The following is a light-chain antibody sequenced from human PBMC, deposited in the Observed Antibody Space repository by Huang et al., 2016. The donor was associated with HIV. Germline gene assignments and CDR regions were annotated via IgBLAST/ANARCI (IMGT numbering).Light chain of an antibody. J-gene: IGKJ2*03. CDR1: QSISKY. CDR3: QQSYSVLYS. Sequence: DIQMTQSPSSLSASVGERVTITCRASQSISKYLNWYQQKPGKDPKLVIYAASSLQSGVPSRFSGSGYGTDFTLTISSLQPEDFSTYYCQQSYSVLYSFGQGTKLEIK. V-gene: IGKV1-39*01. CDR2: AAS.